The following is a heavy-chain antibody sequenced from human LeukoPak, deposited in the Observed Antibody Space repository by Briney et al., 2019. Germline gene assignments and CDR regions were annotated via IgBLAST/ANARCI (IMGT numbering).Heavy chain of an antibody. D-gene: IGHD5-24*01. J-gene: IGHJ5*02. CDR1: GFTFSSYA. V-gene: IGHV3-23*01. CDR3: AKGGLRDGYSYAS. Sequence: GGSLRLSCAASGFTFSSYAMSWVRQAPGKGLEWVSGISDTGRLSYCADSVNGRFTISRDNSKNTLSLQMNSLRAADTAVYYRAKGGLRDGYSYASWGQGTLITVSS. CDR2: ISDTGRLS.